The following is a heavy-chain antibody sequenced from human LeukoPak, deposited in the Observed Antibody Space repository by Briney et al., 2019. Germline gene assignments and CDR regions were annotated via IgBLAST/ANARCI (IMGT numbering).Heavy chain of an antibody. V-gene: IGHV1-46*01. Sequence: ASVKVSCTASGYTFTSYYMHWVRQAPGQGLEWMGIINPSGGSTSYAQKFQGRVTMTRDMSTSTVYMELSSLRSEDTAVYYCARTDDFWSGYYYFDYWGQGTLVTVSS. CDR3: ARTDDFWSGYYYFDY. D-gene: IGHD3-3*01. J-gene: IGHJ4*02. CDR2: INPSGGST. CDR1: GYTFTSYY.